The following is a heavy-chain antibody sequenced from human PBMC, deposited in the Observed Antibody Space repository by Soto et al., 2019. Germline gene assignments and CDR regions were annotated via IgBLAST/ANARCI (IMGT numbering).Heavy chain of an antibody. J-gene: IGHJ4*01. D-gene: IGHD4-17*01. CDR1: GFTFSSYV. Sequence: QVQLVESGGGVVQPGRSLRLSCAASGFTFSSYVMHWVRQAPGKGLEWVAVISFDGTKIYYVDSVKGRFTISRDNSKNLLYLQMNSLRAEDTAVYSCTSHIQTTGFDYWGHGTLVTVSS. V-gene: IGHV3-30-3*01. CDR3: TSHIQTTGFDY. CDR2: ISFDGTKI.